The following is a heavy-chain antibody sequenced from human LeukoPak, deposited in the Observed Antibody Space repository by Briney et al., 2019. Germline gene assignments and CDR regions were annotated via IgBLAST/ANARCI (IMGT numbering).Heavy chain of an antibody. D-gene: IGHD1-20*01. J-gene: IGHJ4*02. V-gene: IGHV3-7*01. Sequence: GGSLRLSCAASGFKFSDYWMTWVRQAPGKGLEWVANIKRDGSKKSYMDSVKGRFTISRDNAKNSLYLQMNSLRAEDTAVYYCARGTSITGAGDFWGQGALVTVSS. CDR1: GFKFSDYW. CDR2: IKRDGSKK. CDR3: ARGTSITGAGDF.